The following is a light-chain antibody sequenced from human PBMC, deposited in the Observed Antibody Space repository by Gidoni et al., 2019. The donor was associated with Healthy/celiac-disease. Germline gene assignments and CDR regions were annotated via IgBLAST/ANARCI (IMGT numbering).Light chain of an antibody. V-gene: IGKV3-20*01. Sequence: EIVLTQSPGTLSLSPGERATLSVRASQSVSSSYLAWYQQKPGQAPRLLIYGASSRATGIPDRFSGSGSGTDFTLTISRLEPEDFAVYYCQQYGSSSLTFGGGTKVEIK. CDR3: QQYGSSSLT. CDR1: QSVSSSY. J-gene: IGKJ4*01. CDR2: GAS.